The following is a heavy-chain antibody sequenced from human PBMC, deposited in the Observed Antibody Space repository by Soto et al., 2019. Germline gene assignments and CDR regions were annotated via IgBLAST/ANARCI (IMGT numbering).Heavy chain of an antibody. D-gene: IGHD3-16*02. V-gene: IGHV3-23*01. CDR3: AQGASCYYYHGMDV. CDR1: GFTFSSYA. Sequence: EVQLLESGGGLVQPGGSLRLSCAASGFTFSSYAMSWVRQAPGKGLEWVSAISGSGGSTYYADSVKGRFTISSDNSKSTLYRQMSRLLAENTAVEDCAQGASCYYYHGMDVWGQGTTVGVSS. CDR2: ISGSGGST. J-gene: IGHJ6*02.